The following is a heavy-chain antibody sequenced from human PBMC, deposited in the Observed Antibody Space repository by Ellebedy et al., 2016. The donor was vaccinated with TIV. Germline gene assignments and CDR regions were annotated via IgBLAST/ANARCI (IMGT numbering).Heavy chain of an antibody. CDR2: ISAYNGNT. Sequence: ASVKVSCKASGYTFTSHGISWVRQAPGQGLEWMGWISAYNGNTNYAQKLQGRLTMTSDTSTSTVYMELSSLRSDDTAVYYCARVYFDRSAYYPYWGQGTLVTVSS. CDR1: GYTFTSHG. CDR3: ARVYFDRSAYYPY. J-gene: IGHJ4*02. D-gene: IGHD3-22*01. V-gene: IGHV1-18*01.